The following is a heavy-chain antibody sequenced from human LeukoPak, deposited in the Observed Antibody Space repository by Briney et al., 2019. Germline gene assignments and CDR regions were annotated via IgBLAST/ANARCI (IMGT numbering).Heavy chain of an antibody. CDR1: GYSISSGYY. CDR2: IYHSGST. Sequence: SETLSLTCAVSGYSISSGYYWGWIRQPPGKGLEWIGSIYHSGSTYYNPSLKSRVTISVDTSKNQFSLKLSSVTAADTAVYYCARGLDGYFGYWDQGALVTVSS. V-gene: IGHV4-38-2*01. J-gene: IGHJ4*02. CDR3: ARGLDGYFGY. D-gene: IGHD5-24*01.